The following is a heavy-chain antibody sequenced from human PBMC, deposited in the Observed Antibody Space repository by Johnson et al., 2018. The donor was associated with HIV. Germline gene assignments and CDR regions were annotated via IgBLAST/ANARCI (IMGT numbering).Heavy chain of an antibody. V-gene: IGHV3-66*02. D-gene: IGHD3-10*01. CDR3: SKDWGLLGKDAFDI. CDR1: GFTFSDYY. J-gene: IGHJ3*02. CDR2: IYSGGST. Sequence: VHLVESGGGLVQPGRSLRLSCAVSGFTFSDYYMSWVRQAPGKGLEWVSVIYSGGSTYYADSVKGRLTITRDNPKKTLYLQMNSLRAEDTAVYYCSKDWGLLGKDAFDIWGQGTMVTVSS.